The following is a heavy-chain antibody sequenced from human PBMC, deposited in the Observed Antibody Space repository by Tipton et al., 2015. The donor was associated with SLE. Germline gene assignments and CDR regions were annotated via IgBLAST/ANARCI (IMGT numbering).Heavy chain of an antibody. J-gene: IGHJ4*02. CDR2: IFTSGST. D-gene: IGHD3-16*01. CDR3: ARGWGGFDY. Sequence: TLSLTCAVYGGSFSGYYWSWIRQPAGKGLEWIGRIFTSGSTNYNPSLKSRVTISLYTSKNQFALELSSVTAADTALYYCARGWGGFDYWGQGTLVTVSS. CDR1: GGSFSGYY. V-gene: IGHV4-59*10.